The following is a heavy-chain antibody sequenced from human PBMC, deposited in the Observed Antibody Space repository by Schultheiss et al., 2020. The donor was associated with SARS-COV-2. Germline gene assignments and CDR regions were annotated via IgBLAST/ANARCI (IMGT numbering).Heavy chain of an antibody. J-gene: IGHJ4*02. CDR2: IKQDGSGK. D-gene: IGHD6-6*01. Sequence: ETLSLTCAVYGGSFSGYYWSWIRQPPGKGLEWVANIKQDGSGKYYVDYVKGRFTISRDNAKNSLYLQMNSLRAEDTAVYYCARNAARLITRAQFDYWGQGTLVTVSS. CDR3: ARNAARLITRAQFDY. CDR1: GGSFSGYY. V-gene: IGHV3-7*01.